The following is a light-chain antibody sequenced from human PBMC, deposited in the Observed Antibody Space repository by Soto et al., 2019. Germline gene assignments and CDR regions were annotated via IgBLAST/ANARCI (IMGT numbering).Light chain of an antibody. CDR1: SSDVGGYNY. Sequence: QSVLTQPPSASGSPGQSVTISCTGTSSDVGGYNYVSWYQQHPGKAPKLMIYEVTKRPSGVTDRFSGSKSGNTASLTVSGLQAEDEADYYCSSYAGSNTRFGTGTKLTVL. J-gene: IGLJ1*01. CDR3: SSYAGSNTR. CDR2: EVT. V-gene: IGLV2-8*01.